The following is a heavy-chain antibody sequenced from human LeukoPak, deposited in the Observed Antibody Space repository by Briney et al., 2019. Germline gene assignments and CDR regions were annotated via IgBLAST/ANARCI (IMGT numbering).Heavy chain of an antibody. Sequence: GGSLRLSCAASGFTFNTYIMNWVRQAPGKGLEWVSYIRNSTNAIYYADSVRGRFTISRDNAKNSLYLQMNSLRAEDTAVYYCARAGSHRNSGYDYRGQGTLVTVSS. V-gene: IGHV3-48*04. D-gene: IGHD5-12*01. J-gene: IGHJ4*02. CDR2: IRNSTNAI. CDR1: GFTFNTYI. CDR3: ARAGSHRNSGYDY.